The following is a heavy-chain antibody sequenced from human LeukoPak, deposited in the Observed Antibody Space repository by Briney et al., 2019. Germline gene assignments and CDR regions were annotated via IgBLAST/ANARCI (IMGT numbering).Heavy chain of an antibody. J-gene: IGHJ4*02. CDR3: ARDLAAYSGSPWYYFDY. CDR2: INPSGGST. V-gene: IGHV1-46*01. Sequence: GASVKVSCKASGYTFTSYYMHWVRPAPGQGLEWMGIINPSGGSTSYAQKFQGRVTMTRDTSTSTVYMELSSLRSEDTAVYYCARDLAAYSGSPWYYFDYWGQGTLVTVSS. CDR1: GYTFTSYY. D-gene: IGHD1-26*01.